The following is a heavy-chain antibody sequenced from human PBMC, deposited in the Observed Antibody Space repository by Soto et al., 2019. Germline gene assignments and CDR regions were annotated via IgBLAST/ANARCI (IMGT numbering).Heavy chain of an antibody. CDR3: VRSNYFDY. CDR1: GGSISSGGYY. Sequence: SETLSLTCTVSGGSISSGGYYWSWIRQHPGKGLEWIGYIYYSGSTYYNPSLKSRVTISVDTSKDQFSLKLTSVTAADTAVYYCVRSNYFDYWGQGTLVTVSS. J-gene: IGHJ4*02. V-gene: IGHV4-31*03. CDR2: IYYSGST.